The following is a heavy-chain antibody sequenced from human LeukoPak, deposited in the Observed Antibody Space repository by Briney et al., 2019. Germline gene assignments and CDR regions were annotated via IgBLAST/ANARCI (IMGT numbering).Heavy chain of an antibody. J-gene: IGHJ6*03. Sequence: PSETLSLTCTVSGGSISSYYWSWIRQPPGKGLEWIGYIYYSGSTNYNPSLKSRVTISVDTSKNQFSLKLSSVTAADTAVYYCARDAPDYDYYYYMDVWGKGTTVTVSS. CDR3: ARDAPDYDYYYYMDV. CDR1: GGSISSYY. CDR2: IYYSGST. V-gene: IGHV4-59*12.